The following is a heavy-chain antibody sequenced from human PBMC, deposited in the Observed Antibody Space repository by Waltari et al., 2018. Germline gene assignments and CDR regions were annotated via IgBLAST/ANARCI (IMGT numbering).Heavy chain of an antibody. J-gene: IGHJ4*02. D-gene: IGHD5-18*01. CDR3: ARAVGIQLWLGDYFDY. Sequence: QLQLQESGPGLVKPSETLSLTCTVSGGSISSSMYYWGWIRQPPGKGLEWIGSIYYSGSTYYNPSLKSRVTISVDTSKNQFSLKLSSVTAADTAVYYCARAVGIQLWLGDYFDYWGQGTLVTVSS. V-gene: IGHV4-39*07. CDR2: IYYSGST. CDR1: GGSISSSMYY.